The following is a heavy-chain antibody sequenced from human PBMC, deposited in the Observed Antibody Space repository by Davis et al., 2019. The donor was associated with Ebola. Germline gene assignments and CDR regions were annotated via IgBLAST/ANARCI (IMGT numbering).Heavy chain of an antibody. CDR1: GYTFTSYY. CDR2: INPSGGST. CDR3: ARLYDFWSGYYSGYYYGMDV. Sequence: ASVKVSCKASGYTFTSYYMHWVRQAPGQGLEWMGIINPSGGSTSYAQKFQGRVTMTRDTSTSTVYMELSSLRSEDTAVYYCARLYDFWSGYYSGYYYGMDVWGQGTTVTVS. D-gene: IGHD3-3*01. J-gene: IGHJ6*02. V-gene: IGHV1-46*01.